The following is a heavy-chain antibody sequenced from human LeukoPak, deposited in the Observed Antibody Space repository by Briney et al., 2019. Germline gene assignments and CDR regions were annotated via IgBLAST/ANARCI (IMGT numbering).Heavy chain of an antibody. J-gene: IGHJ4*02. V-gene: IGHV1-2*02. Sequence: ASVTVSCKASGYTFTGYYMHWVRQAPGQGLEWMGWINPNSGGTNYAQKFQGRVTMTRDTSISTAYMELSRLRSDDTAVYYCARAAWIMASLEAVDYWGQGTLVTVSS. CDR1: GYTFTGYY. CDR2: INPNSGGT. D-gene: IGHD5-12*01. CDR3: ARAAWIMASLEAVDY.